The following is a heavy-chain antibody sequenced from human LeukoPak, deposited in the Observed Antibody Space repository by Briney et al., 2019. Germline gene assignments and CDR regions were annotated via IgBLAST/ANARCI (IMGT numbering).Heavy chain of an antibody. D-gene: IGHD6-19*01. V-gene: IGHV3-20*04. CDR3: AKSYDNGWYVCDY. J-gene: IGHJ4*02. Sequence: GGSLRLSCVASGLTFGDYGMSWVRQAPGKGLEWVSGINWNGGTTGYADSVKGRFAVSRDNSKNTLYLQMNSLRPEDTAFYYCAKSYDNGWYVCDYWGQGTLVTVSS. CDR1: GLTFGDYG. CDR2: INWNGGTT.